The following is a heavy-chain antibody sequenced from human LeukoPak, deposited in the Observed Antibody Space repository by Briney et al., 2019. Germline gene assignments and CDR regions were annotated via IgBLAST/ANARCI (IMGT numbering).Heavy chain of an antibody. J-gene: IGHJ3*02. CDR2: IIPIFGTA. D-gene: IGHD3-9*01. V-gene: IGHV1-69*06. Sequence: AASVKVSCKASGGTFSSYAISWVRQAPGQGLEWMGGIIPIFGTANYAQKFQGRVTITADKSTSTAYMELSSLRSEDTAVYYCARDRWTNVLRYFDWPRWAFDIWGQGTMVTVSS. CDR1: GGTFSSYA. CDR3: ARDRWTNVLRYFDWPRWAFDI.